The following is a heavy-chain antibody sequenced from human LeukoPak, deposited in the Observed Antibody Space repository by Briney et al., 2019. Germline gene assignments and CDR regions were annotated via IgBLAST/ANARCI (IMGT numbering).Heavy chain of an antibody. CDR2: IYYSGST. Sequence: PSETLSLTCTVSGGSISSSSYYWGWIRQPPRKGLEWIGSIYYSGSTYYNPSLKSRVTISVDTSKNQFSLKLTSVTAADTALYYCARTKLYCSGGSCYSSLDYWGQGTLVTVSS. CDR3: ARTKLYCSGGSCYSSLDY. CDR1: GGSISSSSYY. D-gene: IGHD2-15*01. J-gene: IGHJ4*02. V-gene: IGHV4-39*07.